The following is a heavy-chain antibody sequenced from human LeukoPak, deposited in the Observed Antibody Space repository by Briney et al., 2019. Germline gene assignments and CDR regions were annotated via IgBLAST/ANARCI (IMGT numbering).Heavy chain of an antibody. D-gene: IGHD1-1*01. CDR1: GLTFRNYG. Sequence: GGCLRLACAAAGLTFRNYGMHWVRQAPGRGVQWVAYIRYDGRNKYSADSVKGRFTIYRDNSKSTLYLQMNSLRPEDTAVYYCAKGGSNNWSFDNWGQGTLVTVSS. J-gene: IGHJ4*02. CDR3: AKGGSNNWSFDN. CDR2: IRYDGRNK. V-gene: IGHV3-30*02.